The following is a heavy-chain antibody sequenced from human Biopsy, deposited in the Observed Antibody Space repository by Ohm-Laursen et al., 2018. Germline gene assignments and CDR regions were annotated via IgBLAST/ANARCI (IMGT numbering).Heavy chain of an antibody. V-gene: IGHV3-33*01. J-gene: IGHJ3*02. Sequence: SLRLSCAASGFSFSSYGMHWVRQVPGKGLEWVAVLWNDGTNKYYADSVKGRFTISRDNSKNTLYLQMNSLRAEDTAMYYCARPTNARAGGAPFDIWGQGTMVTVSS. CDR3: ARPTNARAGGAPFDI. CDR1: GFSFSSYG. D-gene: IGHD1-1*01. CDR2: LWNDGTNK.